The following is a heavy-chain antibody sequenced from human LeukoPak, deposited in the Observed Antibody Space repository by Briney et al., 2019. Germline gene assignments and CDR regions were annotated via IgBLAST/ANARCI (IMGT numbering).Heavy chain of an antibody. J-gene: IGHJ4*02. D-gene: IGHD3-22*01. V-gene: IGHV3-43D*04. CDR1: EFTFGDYA. CDR3: AKDSYSSAYYGYDY. Sequence: GGSLRLSCAASEFTFGDYAIHWVRQAAGKVVGWVSLNSWDGGSTYYTDSVMGRFTIYRDNSKNSLYLQMNSLRADVTALYYCAKDSYSSAYYGYDYWGQGTLVTVSS. CDR2: NSWDGGST.